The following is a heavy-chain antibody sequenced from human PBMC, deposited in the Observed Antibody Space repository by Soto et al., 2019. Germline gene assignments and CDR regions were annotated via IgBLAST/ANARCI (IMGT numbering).Heavy chain of an antibody. V-gene: IGHV1-69*02. D-gene: IGHD3-10*01. CDR3: AASYGAGYRAFDY. Sequence: QVQLVQSGTEVKKPGSSVKVSCKASGDTFSFYTINWVRQAPGLGLEWVGRINPIVSMSNYAQKFQGRVSMTAVKSTGAAYMELRSLTSDDTAMYFCAASYGAGYRAFDYWGQGALVSVSS. CDR1: GDTFSFYT. CDR2: INPIVSMS. J-gene: IGHJ4*02.